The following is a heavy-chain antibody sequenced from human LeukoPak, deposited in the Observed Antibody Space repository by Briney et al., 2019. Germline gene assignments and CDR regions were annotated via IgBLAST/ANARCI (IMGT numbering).Heavy chain of an antibody. CDR3: ARADRLHGGPYLIGP. CDR1: GYSFTDYY. Sequence: ASVKVSCKTSGYSFTDYYMHWVRQAPGQGLERMGWINPNSGGTSGAQKFQGRVTMTRDTSITTVYMEVSWLTSDDTAIYYCARADRLHGGPYLIGPWGQGTLVTVSS. J-gene: IGHJ5*02. CDR2: INPNSGGT. V-gene: IGHV1-2*02. D-gene: IGHD2-21*01.